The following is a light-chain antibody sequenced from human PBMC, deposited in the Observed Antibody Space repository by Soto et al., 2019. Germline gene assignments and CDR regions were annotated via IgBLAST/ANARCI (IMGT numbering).Light chain of an antibody. Sequence: DVLLTQSPSALSASLGDRVTITCRASQGLGHFLAWYQHKTGEAPRLLIYHASTLESGVPSRFGGGGSGTEFTLTISRLQPDDVATYYCQQYEIYSVGTFGQGTKVEIK. J-gene: IGKJ1*01. V-gene: IGKV1-5*01. CDR2: HAS. CDR1: QGLGHF. CDR3: QQYEIYSVGT.